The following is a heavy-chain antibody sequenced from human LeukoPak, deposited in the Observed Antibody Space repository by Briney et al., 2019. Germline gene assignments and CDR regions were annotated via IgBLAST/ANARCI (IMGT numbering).Heavy chain of an antibody. Sequence: ASVKVSCKASGYTFTSYYIHWVRQARGQGLEWMGIINPSDGTTSYAQKFQGRVTMTRNTSISTAYMELSSLRSDDTAVYYCARGPPNWGYDYWGPGTLVTVSS. D-gene: IGHD7-27*01. CDR3: ARGPPNWGYDY. CDR1: GYTFTSYY. CDR2: INPSDGTT. J-gene: IGHJ4*02. V-gene: IGHV1-46*01.